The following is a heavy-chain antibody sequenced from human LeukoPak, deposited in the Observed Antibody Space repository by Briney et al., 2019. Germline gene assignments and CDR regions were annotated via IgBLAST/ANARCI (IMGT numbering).Heavy chain of an antibody. CDR1: GYTLTGYY. CDR2: IIPIFGTA. V-gene: IGHV1-69*13. CDR3: ARGPYSSSWYNWFDP. Sequence: AASVKVSCKASGYTLTGYYMHWVRQAPGQGLEWMGGIIPIFGTANYAQKFQGRVTITADESTSTAYMELSSLRSEDTAVYYCARGPYSSSWYNWFDPWGQGTLVTVSS. J-gene: IGHJ5*02. D-gene: IGHD6-13*01.